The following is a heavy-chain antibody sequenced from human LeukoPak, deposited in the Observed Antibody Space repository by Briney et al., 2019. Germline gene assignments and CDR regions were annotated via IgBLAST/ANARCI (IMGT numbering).Heavy chain of an antibody. D-gene: IGHD3-10*01. CDR2: ISDDGSRQ. V-gene: IGHV3-30-3*01. CDR1: GCIFSRTT. J-gene: IGHJ4*02. CDR3: VKDRTGTYTLDY. Sequence: GGSLTLSCAASGCIFSRTTMNWVRQAPGKGLEWVAFISDDGSRQHYADSVKGRFTISRDNSKNTLNLQMNSLRAEDTAVYYCVKDRTGTYTLDYWGQGTLVTVSS.